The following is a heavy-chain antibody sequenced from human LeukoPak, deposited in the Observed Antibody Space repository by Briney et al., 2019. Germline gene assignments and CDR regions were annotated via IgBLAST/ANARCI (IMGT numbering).Heavy chain of an antibody. CDR2: IIPIFGTA. CDR3: ATKRSRTGFRYYYGMDV. V-gene: IGHV1-69*13. J-gene: IGHJ6*02. CDR1: GGTFSSYA. D-gene: IGHD2-2*01. Sequence: ASVKVSCTASGGTFSSYAISWVRQAPGQGLEWMGGIIPIFGTANYAQKFQGRVTITADESTSTAYMELSSLRSEDTAVYYCATKRSRTGFRYYYGMDVWGQGTTVTVSS.